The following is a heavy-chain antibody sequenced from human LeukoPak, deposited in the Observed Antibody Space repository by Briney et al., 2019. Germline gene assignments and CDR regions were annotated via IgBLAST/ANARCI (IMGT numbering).Heavy chain of an antibody. V-gene: IGHV3-64*01. J-gene: IGHJ6*03. CDR3: ARELRYFDWLPTPLPYYYYYMDV. CDR1: GFTLSNYW. D-gene: IGHD3-9*01. Sequence: TGGSLRLSCVASGFTLSNYWMHWVRQAPGKGLEYVSAISSNGGSTYYANSVKGRFTISRDNSKNTLYLQMGSLRAEDMAVYYCARELRYFDWLPTPLPYYYYYMDVWGKGTTVTISS. CDR2: ISSNGGST.